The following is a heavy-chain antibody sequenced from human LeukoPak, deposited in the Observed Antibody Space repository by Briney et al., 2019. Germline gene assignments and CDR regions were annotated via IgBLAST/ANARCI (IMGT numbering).Heavy chain of an antibody. CDR2: IKQDGSEK. J-gene: IGHJ4*02. V-gene: IGHV3-7*01. Sequence: PGGSLRLSCAASGFTFSSYWMSWVRQAPGKGLEWVANIKQDGSEKYYVDSVKGRFTISRDNAKNSLYLQMNSRRAEDTSVYYCASSYYGFDYWGQGTHVTVS. CDR1: GFTFSSYW. CDR3: ASSYYGFDY. D-gene: IGHD1-26*01.